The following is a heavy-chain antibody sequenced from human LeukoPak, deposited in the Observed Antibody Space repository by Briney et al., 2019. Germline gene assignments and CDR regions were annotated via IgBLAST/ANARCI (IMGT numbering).Heavy chain of an antibody. D-gene: IGHD3-10*01. CDR1: GFSLSTSGMC. Sequence: ESGPTPVNPTQTLTLTCTFSGFSLSTSGMCVSWIRQPPVKALEWLARIDWDDDKYYSTSLKTRLTISKDTSKNQVVLTLTNMDPVDTATYYCARTYYYGSGNWFDPWGQGTLVTVSS. CDR2: IDWDDDK. V-gene: IGHV2-70*11. CDR3: ARTYYYGSGNWFDP. J-gene: IGHJ5*02.